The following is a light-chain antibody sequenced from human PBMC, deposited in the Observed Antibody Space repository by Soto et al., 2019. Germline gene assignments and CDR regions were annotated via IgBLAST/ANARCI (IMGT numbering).Light chain of an antibody. Sequence: QSVLTQPPSVSGTPGQRVTISCSGSSSNIGSNTVNWYQQLPGTAPKLLIHSNNQRPSGVPDRFSGSKSGTSASLAISGLQSEDEADYYCAAWDDSLVWVFGGGTKLTVL. CDR1: SSNIGSNT. J-gene: IGLJ3*02. CDR3: AAWDDSLVWV. V-gene: IGLV1-44*01. CDR2: SNN.